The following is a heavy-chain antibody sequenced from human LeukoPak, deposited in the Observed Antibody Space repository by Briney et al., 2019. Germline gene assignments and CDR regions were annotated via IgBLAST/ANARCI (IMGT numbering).Heavy chain of an antibody. CDR3: ARARGAMAIDY. CDR2: INHSGDS. V-gene: IGHV4-34*01. J-gene: IGHJ4*02. D-gene: IGHD6-19*01. CDR1: GESFSGFY. Sequence: PSETLSLTCAVYGESFSGFYWTWIRQPPGKGLEWIGEINHSGDSNYNPSLKSRVTMSVDTSKNQFSLKLKSVTAADTAVYYCARARGAMAIDYWGQGTLVTVSS.